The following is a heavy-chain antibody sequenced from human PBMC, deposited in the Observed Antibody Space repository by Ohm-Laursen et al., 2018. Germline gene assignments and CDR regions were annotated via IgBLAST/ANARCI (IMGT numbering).Heavy chain of an antibody. CDR3: ARQGAVLSGNGFDP. CDR2: IYYSGST. Sequence: SVTLSLTCIVSGGSISSYYWSWIRQPPGKGLEWIGYIYYSGSTNYNPSLKSRVTISVDTSKNQFSQRMSSVTAADTAVYYCARQGAVLSGNGFDPWGQGTLVIVSS. CDR1: GGSISSYY. J-gene: IGHJ5*02. V-gene: IGHV4-59*08. D-gene: IGHD3-16*01.